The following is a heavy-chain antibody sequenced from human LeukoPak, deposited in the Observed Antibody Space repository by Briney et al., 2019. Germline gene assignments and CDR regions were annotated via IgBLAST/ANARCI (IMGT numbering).Heavy chain of an antibody. J-gene: IGHJ5*02. CDR2: INPNSGGT. CDR3: ARILAVAGTRWFDP. CDR1: GYTFTGYY. Sequence: ASVKVSCKASGYTFTGYYMHWVRQAPGQGLEWMGWINPNSGGTNYAQKFQGRVTMTRDTSISTAYMELSRLRSDDTAVYCCARILAVAGTRWFDPWGQGTLVTVSS. V-gene: IGHV1-2*02. D-gene: IGHD6-19*01.